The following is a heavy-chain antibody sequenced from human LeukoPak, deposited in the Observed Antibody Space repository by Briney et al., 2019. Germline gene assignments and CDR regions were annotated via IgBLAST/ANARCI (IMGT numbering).Heavy chain of an antibody. V-gene: IGHV3-30*02. CDR2: IRYDGSNK. CDR1: GFTFSSYG. CDR3: AKETYDYVWGSYRYYFDY. Sequence: PGGSLRLSCAASGFTFSSYGMHWVRQAPGKGLEWVAFIRYDGSNKYYADSVKGRFTISRDNSKNTLYLQMNSLRAEDTAVYYCAKETYDYVWGSYRYYFDYWDQGTLVTVSS. J-gene: IGHJ4*02. D-gene: IGHD3-16*02.